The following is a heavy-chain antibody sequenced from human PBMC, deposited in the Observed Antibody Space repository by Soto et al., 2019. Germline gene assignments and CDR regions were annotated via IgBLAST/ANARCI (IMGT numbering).Heavy chain of an antibody. CDR2: ISWNSGSI. J-gene: IGHJ5*02. Sequence: EVQLVESGGGLVQPGRSLRLSCAASGFTFDDYAMHWVRQAPGKGLEWVSGISWNSGSIGYADSVKGRFTISRENAKNSLYLQMNSLRAEDTALYYCAKDRAGGVTGYYSWFDPWGQGTLVTVSS. V-gene: IGHV3-9*01. CDR3: AKDRAGGVTGYYSWFDP. D-gene: IGHD3-9*01. CDR1: GFTFDDYA.